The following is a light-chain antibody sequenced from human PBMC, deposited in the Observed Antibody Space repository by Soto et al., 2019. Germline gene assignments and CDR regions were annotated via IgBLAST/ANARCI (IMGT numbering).Light chain of an antibody. CDR1: ENVRTF. V-gene: IGKV3-11*01. Sequence: VLTQSPATLSLSPGERATLSCRASENVRTFVDWYQQKPGQAPRLLIYGASNRATDIPARFSGSGSGTDFTLTISNLEPEDFAVYYCQQHSHWPPWTFGQGTKGDIK. J-gene: IGKJ1*01. CDR3: QQHSHWPPWT. CDR2: GAS.